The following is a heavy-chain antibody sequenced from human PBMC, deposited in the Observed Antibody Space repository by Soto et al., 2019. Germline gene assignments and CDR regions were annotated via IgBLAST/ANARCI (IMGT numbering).Heavy chain of an antibody. Sequence: EASVKVSCKSSGYTFTSYGISCVRQAPGQGLEWMGWISAYNGNTNYAQKLQGRVTMTTDTSTSTAYMELRSLRSDDTAVYYCARVGGGDSRTYYYYYGMDVWGQGTTVTVSS. V-gene: IGHV1-18*01. CDR2: ISAYNGNT. CDR1: GYTFTSYG. CDR3: ARVGGGDSRTYYYYYGMDV. J-gene: IGHJ6*02. D-gene: IGHD2-21*02.